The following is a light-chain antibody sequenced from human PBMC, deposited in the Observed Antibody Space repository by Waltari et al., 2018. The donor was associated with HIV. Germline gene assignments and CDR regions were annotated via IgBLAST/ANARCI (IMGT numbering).Light chain of an antibody. J-gene: IGLJ2*01. CDR3: ATWDDSLSVVV. CDR1: SPTTGSIS. CDR2: RNN. V-gene: IGLV1-47*01. Sequence: QSVLTQPPSASGTPGQRVTISCSGSSPTTGSISLYCYQQLPGTAPKLPIYRNNQRPSGVPDRFSGSKSGTSASLAISGLRSEDEADYYCATWDDSLSVVVFGGGTKLTVL.